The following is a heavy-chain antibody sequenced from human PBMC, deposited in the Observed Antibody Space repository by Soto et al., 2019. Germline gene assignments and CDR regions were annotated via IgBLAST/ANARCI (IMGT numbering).Heavy chain of an antibody. J-gene: IGHJ5*02. Sequence: ASVKVSCKASGYTFTSYAMHWVRQAPGQRLEWMGWINAGNGSTKYSQKFQGRVTITRDTSASTAYMELSSLRSEDTAVYYCARDFGEWLPVSWYDPWGQGTLVTVSS. D-gene: IGHD3-10*01. V-gene: IGHV1-3*01. CDR3: ARDFGEWLPVSWYDP. CDR2: INAGNGST. CDR1: GYTFTSYA.